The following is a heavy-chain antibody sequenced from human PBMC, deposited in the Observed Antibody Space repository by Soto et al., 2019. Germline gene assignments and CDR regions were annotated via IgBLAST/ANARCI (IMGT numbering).Heavy chain of an antibody. CDR1: GGSISSYY. J-gene: IGHJ4*02. CDR3: ARHWNPLLGSGSYYLYPILEY. D-gene: IGHD3-10*01. V-gene: IGHV4-59*08. Sequence: PSETLSLTCTVSGGSISSYYWSWIRQPPGKGLEWIGYIYYSGSTNYNPSLKSRVTISVDTSKNQFSLKLSSVTAADTAVYYCARHWNPLLGSGSYYLYPILEYWGQGTLVTVSS. CDR2: IYYSGST.